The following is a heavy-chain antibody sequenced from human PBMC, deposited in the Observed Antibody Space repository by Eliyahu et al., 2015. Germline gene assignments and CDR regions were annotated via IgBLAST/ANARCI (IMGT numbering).Heavy chain of an antibody. CDR3: ARVEHIAARQSSRIDY. D-gene: IGHD6-6*01. Sequence: QVQLVQSGAEVKKPGASVXVSCKASGYTFTXXYMHWVRQAPGQGLEWMGRINPNXGGTNYAQKFQGRVTMTRDTSISTAYMELSRLRSDDTAVYYCARVEHIAARQSSRIDYWGQGTLVTVSS. CDR2: INPNXGGT. V-gene: IGHV1-2*06. J-gene: IGHJ4*02. CDR1: GYTFTXXY.